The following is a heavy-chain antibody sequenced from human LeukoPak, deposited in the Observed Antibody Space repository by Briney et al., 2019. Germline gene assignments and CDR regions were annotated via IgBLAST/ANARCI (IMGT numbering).Heavy chain of an antibody. V-gene: IGHV3-30*03. CDR2: ISYDGSNK. J-gene: IGHJ4*02. CDR1: GFTFSSYG. D-gene: IGHD6-6*01. Sequence: GGSLRLSCAASGFTFSSYGMGWVRQAPGKGLEWEAVISYDGSNKYYADSVKGRFTISRDSSKNTLYLQMNSLRAEDTAVYYCARTEVIRIAARPVDYWGQGTLVTVSS. CDR3: ARTEVIRIAARPVDY.